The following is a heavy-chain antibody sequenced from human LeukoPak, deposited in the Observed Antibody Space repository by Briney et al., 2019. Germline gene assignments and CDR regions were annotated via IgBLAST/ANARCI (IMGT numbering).Heavy chain of an antibody. D-gene: IGHD3-16*01. CDR2: INQDGSEK. CDR1: GFTFSSYW. V-gene: IGHV3-7*01. J-gene: IGHJ4*02. CDR3: ARALIMITFGGVMNYFDY. Sequence: GGSLRLSCAASGFTFSSYWMSWVRQAPGKGLEWVANINQDGSEKYYVDSVKGRFTISRDNAKNSLYLQMNSLRAEDTAVYYCARALIMITFGGVMNYFDYWGQGTLVTVSS.